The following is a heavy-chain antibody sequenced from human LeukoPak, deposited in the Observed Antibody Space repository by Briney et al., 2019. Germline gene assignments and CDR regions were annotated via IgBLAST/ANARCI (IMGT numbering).Heavy chain of an antibody. V-gene: IGHV3-23*01. Sequence: ETLSLTCAVYGGSFSGYYWSWVRQPPGKGLEWVSSIFPSGGEIHYADSVRGRFTISRDNSKSTLSLQMNSLRAEDTAIYYCATYRQVLLPFESWGQGTLVTVSS. CDR2: IFPSGGEI. CDR1: GGSFSGYY. J-gene: IGHJ4*02. D-gene: IGHD2-8*02. CDR3: ATYRQVLLPFES.